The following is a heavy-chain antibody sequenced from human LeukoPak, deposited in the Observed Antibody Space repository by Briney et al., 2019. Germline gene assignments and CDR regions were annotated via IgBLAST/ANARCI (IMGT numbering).Heavy chain of an antibody. CDR3: ARGGYYDSSGHDY. CDR2: IYNSGTT. Sequence: SETLSLTCAVSGDSISSGDYSWSWIRQPPGKGLEWIGYIYNSGTTNYNPSLKSRVTISVDTSKNQFSLKLSSVTAADTAVYYCARGGYYDSSGHDYWGQGTLVTVSS. J-gene: IGHJ4*02. D-gene: IGHD3-22*01. CDR1: GDSISSGDYS. V-gene: IGHV4-30-4*07.